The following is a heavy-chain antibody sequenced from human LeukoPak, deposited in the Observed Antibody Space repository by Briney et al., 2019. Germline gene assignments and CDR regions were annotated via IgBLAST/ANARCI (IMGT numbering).Heavy chain of an antibody. V-gene: IGHV3-23*01. D-gene: IGHD2-15*01. CDR2: ISGSGGST. CDR3: AKMRAIVVVVAATDY. CDR1: GFTFSSYA. J-gene: IGHJ4*02. Sequence: HSGRSLRLSCAASGFTFSSYAMHWVRQAPGKGLEWVSAISGSGGSTYYADSVKGRFTISRDNSKNTLYLQMNSLRAEDTAVYYCAKMRAIVVVVAATDYWGQGTLVTVSS.